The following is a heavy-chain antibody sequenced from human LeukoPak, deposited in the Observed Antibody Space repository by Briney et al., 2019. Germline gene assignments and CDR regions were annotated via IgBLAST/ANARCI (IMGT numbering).Heavy chain of an antibody. CDR3: ARVSTAGYCSSTSCYAFDY. D-gene: IGHD2-2*03. Sequence: SETLSLTCTVSGGFISGSTSYWGWIRQPPGKGLEWIGEINHSGSTNYNPSLKSRVTISVDTSKNQFSLKLSSVTAADTAVYYCARVSTAGYCSSTSCYAFDYWGQGTQVTVSS. J-gene: IGHJ4*02. CDR1: GGFISGSTSY. CDR2: INHSGST. V-gene: IGHV4-39*07.